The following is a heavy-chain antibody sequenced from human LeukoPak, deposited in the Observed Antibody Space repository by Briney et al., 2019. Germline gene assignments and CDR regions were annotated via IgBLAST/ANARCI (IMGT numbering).Heavy chain of an antibody. CDR1: SFSISNGFY. CDR3: ARDRGGRTGYASGDFDF. CDR2: VFYSGVT. Sequence: SETLSLTCVVSSFSISNGFYWVWIRPPPGKGLEWIGNVFYSGVTYYNPSLMSRVTISVDTSKNQFSLKLNSVTAADTAVYYGARDRGGRTGYASGDFDFWGQGVLVTVSS. V-gene: IGHV4-38-2*02. D-gene: IGHD5-12*01. J-gene: IGHJ4*02.